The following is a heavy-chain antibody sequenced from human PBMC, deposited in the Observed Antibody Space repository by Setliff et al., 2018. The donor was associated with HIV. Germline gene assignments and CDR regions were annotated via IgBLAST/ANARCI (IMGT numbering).Heavy chain of an antibody. J-gene: IGHJ4*02. CDR2: IYYSGST. Sequence: SETLSLTCTVSGDSISSYYWSWIRQPPEKGLEWIGYIYYSGSTNYNPSLKSRVTISVDTSKNQFSLKLSSVTAADTAVYYCARRGAYGYDYFDYWGPGTLVTVSS. CDR1: GDSISSYY. D-gene: IGHD5-12*01. CDR3: ARRGAYGYDYFDY. V-gene: IGHV4-59*01.